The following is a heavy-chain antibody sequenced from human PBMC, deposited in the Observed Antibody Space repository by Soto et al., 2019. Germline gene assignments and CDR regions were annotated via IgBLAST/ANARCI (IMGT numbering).Heavy chain of an antibody. CDR1: RGSITSYY. CDR2: VYHSGTT. D-gene: IGHD3-10*01. Sequence: SETLSLTCTVSRGSITSYYWSWIRQPPGKGPEWIGYVYHSGTTNYNPSLESRVTISLDTSKSQFSLNLNSVTAADTAVYYCANRPPGRWAGVFDYWSQGTLVTVSS. V-gene: IGHV4-59*03. CDR3: ANRPPGRWAGVFDY. J-gene: IGHJ4*02.